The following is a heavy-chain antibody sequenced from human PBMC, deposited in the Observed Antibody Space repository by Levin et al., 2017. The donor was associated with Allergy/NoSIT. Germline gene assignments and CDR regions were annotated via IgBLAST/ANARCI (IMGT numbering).Heavy chain of an antibody. CDR1: GITFSTYA. J-gene: IGHJ3*01. V-gene: IGHV3-23*01. Sequence: GESLKISCAASGITFSTYAMSWVRQAPGKGLEWVSSISASGDSTYYAGSVRGRFTISRDNFKNTLYLEVNTLSAEDTAVYLCAKSFSGRYTFDVWGQGTMVTVSS. CDR2: ISASGDST. CDR3: AKSFSGRYTFDV. D-gene: IGHD6-19*01.